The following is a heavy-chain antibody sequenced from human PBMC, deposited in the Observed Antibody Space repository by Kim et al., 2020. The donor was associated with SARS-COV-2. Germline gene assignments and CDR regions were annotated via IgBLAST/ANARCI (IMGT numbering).Heavy chain of an antibody. D-gene: IGHD1-26*01. V-gene: IGHV1-18*01. CDR1: GYTFTSYG. CDR3: ARVRGSYYPGYYYYGMDV. Sequence: ASVKVSCKASGYTFTSYGISWVRQAPGQGLEWMGWISAYNGNTNYAQKLQGRVTMTTDTSTSTAYMELRSLRSDDTAVYYCARVRGSYYPGYYYYGMDVWGQGTTVTVSS. CDR2: ISAYNGNT. J-gene: IGHJ6*02.